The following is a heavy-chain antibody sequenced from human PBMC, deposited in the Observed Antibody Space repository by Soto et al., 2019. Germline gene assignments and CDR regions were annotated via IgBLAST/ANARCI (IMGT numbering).Heavy chain of an antibody. CDR1: GYSFTSYD. CDR3: ARGRGSGWYRWAFDI. J-gene: IGHJ3*02. Sequence: ASVKVSCKASGYSFTSYDSNWVLQATGQGLEWMGWMNPNSGNTGYAQKFQGRVTMTRNTSISTAYMELSTVRSEDTAVYYCARGRGSGWYRWAFDIWGQGTMVTVSS. V-gene: IGHV1-8*01. D-gene: IGHD6-19*01. CDR2: MNPNSGNT.